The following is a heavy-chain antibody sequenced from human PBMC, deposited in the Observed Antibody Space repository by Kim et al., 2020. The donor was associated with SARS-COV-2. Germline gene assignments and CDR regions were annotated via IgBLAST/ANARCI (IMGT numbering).Heavy chain of an antibody. D-gene: IGHD2-15*01. V-gene: IGHV3-23*01. CDR2: ISGSGGST. J-gene: IGHJ6*02. Sequence: GGSLRLSCAVSGFTFSSYAMTWVRQAPGKGLEWVSAISGSGGSTYYADSVKGRFTISRDNSKNTLYLQLNSLRAEDTAVYFCAKADGTLGYCSGGSCYPGFYYYYGMDVWGQGTTVTVS. CDR1: GFTFSSYA. CDR3: AKADGTLGYCSGGSCYPGFYYYYGMDV.